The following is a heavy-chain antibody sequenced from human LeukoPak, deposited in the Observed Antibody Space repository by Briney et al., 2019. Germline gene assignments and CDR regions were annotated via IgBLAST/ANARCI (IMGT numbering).Heavy chain of an antibody. V-gene: IGHV4-38-2*01. D-gene: IGHD6-6*01. CDR1: GYSIGSGYY. CDR3: AKPQSSLSHFYDS. CDR2: IYHSGTT. J-gene: IGHJ4*02. Sequence: SETLSLTXAVSGYSIGSGYYWGWIRQPPGKGLEWIGSIYHSGTTYYNPSLTSRVTISVDTSKNHFSLKVNSVTAADTAVYYCAKPQSSLSHFYDSWGQGTLITVSS.